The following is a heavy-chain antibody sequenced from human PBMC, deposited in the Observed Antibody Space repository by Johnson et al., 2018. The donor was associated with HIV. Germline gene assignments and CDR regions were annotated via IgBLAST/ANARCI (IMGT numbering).Heavy chain of an antibody. V-gene: IGHV3-30*18. J-gene: IGHJ3*01. Sequence: QMLLVESGGDMVQPGRSLRLSCAASGFNFNIYGMHWVRQAPGKGLEWVAFISYIGSDTYYVDSVKGRFTVSRDNSENTLFLQMNSLRDEDTAVYYCAKERTAMVTPFDAWGQGTSVTVSS. CDR3: AKERTAMVTPFDA. CDR1: GFNFNIYG. D-gene: IGHD5-18*01. CDR2: ISYIGSDT.